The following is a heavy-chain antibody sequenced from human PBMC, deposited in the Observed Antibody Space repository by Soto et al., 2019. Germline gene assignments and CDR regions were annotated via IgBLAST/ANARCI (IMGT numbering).Heavy chain of an antibody. V-gene: IGHV1-2*04. CDR2: INPNSGGT. D-gene: IGHD3-10*01. CDR1: GYTFTGYY. Sequence: QVQLVQSGAEVKKPGASVKVSCKASGYTFTGYYMHWVRQAPGQGLEWMGWINPNSGGTNYAQKFQGWVTMTRDTSISTAYIELSRLRSHDTAVYYCARVFLAYGSVSYYYGEYYYYGMDVWGQGTTVTVSS. CDR3: ARVFLAYGSVSYYYGEYYYYGMDV. J-gene: IGHJ6*02.